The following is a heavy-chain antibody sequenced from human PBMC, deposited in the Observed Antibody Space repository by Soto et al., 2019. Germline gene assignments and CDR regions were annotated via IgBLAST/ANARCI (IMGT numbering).Heavy chain of an antibody. D-gene: IGHD3-10*01. CDR3: ARRYGSFFDI. V-gene: IGHV4-59*08. J-gene: IGHJ3*02. Sequence: QVQLQESGPGLVKPSETLSLTRTVSGGSISSYYWSWIRQPPGKGLEWIGYIYYSGSTNYNPSLKSRVTISVDTSKNQFSLKLSSVTAADTAVYYCARRYGSFFDIWGQGTMVTVSS. CDR1: GGSISSYY. CDR2: IYYSGST.